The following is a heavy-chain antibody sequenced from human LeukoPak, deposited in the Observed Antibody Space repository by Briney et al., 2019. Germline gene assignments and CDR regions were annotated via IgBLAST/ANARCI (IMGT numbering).Heavy chain of an antibody. CDR2: IYPNGST. Sequence: NPSETLSLTCTVSGGSFSTYYWSWIRQPAGKGLDWIGRIYPNGSTNYNPSLKSRLTMSLDTSKNQFSLKVSSVTAADTALYYCASGRDSWGALPKYYFDYWGEGTLVTVSS. CDR1: GGSFSTYY. D-gene: IGHD6-13*01. J-gene: IGHJ4*02. V-gene: IGHV4-4*07. CDR3: ASGRDSWGALPKYYFDY.